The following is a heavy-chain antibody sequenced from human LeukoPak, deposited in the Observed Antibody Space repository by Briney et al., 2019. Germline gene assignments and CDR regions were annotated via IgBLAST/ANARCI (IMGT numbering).Heavy chain of an antibody. CDR2: INHSGST. Sequence: SSETLSLTCAVYGGSFSGYYWSWIRQPPGKGLEWIGEINHSGSTNYNPSLKSRVTISVDTSKNQFSLKLSSVTAADTAVYYCAGQTAIYCTNGVCYDVPFDYWGQGTLVTVSS. D-gene: IGHD2-8*01. V-gene: IGHV4-34*01. J-gene: IGHJ4*02. CDR3: AGQTAIYCTNGVCYDVPFDY. CDR1: GGSFSGYY.